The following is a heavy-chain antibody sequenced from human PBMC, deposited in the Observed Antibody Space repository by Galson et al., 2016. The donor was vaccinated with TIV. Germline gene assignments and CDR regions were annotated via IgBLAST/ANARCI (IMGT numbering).Heavy chain of an antibody. CDR2: MSGRDGKT. V-gene: IGHV3-23*01. CDR3: ATSWGNIAAAGRNWFDP. J-gene: IGHJ5*02. D-gene: IGHD6-13*01. Sequence: SLRLSCAASGFTFRIYGMSWVRQAPGKGLEWVSGMSGRDGKTYYADSVKGRFTISRDNSKSTLYLQMNSLRVEDTGSYYCATSWGNIAAAGRNWFDPWGQGTLVTVSS. CDR1: GFTFRIYG.